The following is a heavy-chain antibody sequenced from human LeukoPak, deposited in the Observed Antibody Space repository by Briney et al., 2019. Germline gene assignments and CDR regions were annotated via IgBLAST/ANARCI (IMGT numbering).Heavy chain of an antibody. Sequence: SETLSLTCTVSGGSISSGDYYWSWIRQPPGKGLEWIGYFYNSGTTNHNPSLKPRVTISVDTSRNQFSLKLTSVTAADTAVYYCARGDSWFDPWGQGTLVTVSS. CDR2: FYNSGTT. V-gene: IGHV4-61*08. D-gene: IGHD4-11*01. CDR3: ARGDSWFDP. CDR1: GGSISSGDYY. J-gene: IGHJ5*02.